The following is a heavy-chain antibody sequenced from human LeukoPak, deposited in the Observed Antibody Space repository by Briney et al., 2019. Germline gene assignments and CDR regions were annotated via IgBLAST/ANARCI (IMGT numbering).Heavy chain of an antibody. CDR1: GYTFTTYG. J-gene: IGHJ4*02. V-gene: IGHV1-18*03. CDR2: LSPSSGNT. CDR3: ARDYDILTGFGGFDY. D-gene: IGHD3-9*01. Sequence: ASVKVSCKTSGYTFTTYGLTWVRQAPGQGLEWVGWLSPSSGNTNYAQKVQGRVTMTTDTSTSTAYMELRSLRSDDMAVYYCARDYDILTGFGGFDYWGQGTLVTVSS.